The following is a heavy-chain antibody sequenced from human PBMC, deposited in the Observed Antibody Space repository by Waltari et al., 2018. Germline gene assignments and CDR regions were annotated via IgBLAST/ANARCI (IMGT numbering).Heavy chain of an antibody. CDR3: AKDVSLYQIKPAFDS. Sequence: EVQLVESGGGLVQPGGSLRLSCTASGFILNDYPMHWVRQPPGKGLEWVSGINWNSGTMGYADSVKGRFTISRDNAKNSLYLQMSGLRPEDTAFYYCAKDVSLYQIKPAFDSWGQGVLVTVSS. V-gene: IGHV3-9*01. CDR1: GFILNDYP. J-gene: IGHJ4*02. CDR2: INWNSGTM. D-gene: IGHD2-2*01.